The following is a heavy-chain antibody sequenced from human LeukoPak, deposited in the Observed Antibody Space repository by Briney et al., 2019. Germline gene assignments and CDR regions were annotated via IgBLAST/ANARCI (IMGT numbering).Heavy chain of an antibody. J-gene: IGHJ4*02. CDR1: GFTFSSYG. CDR2: IWYDGSNK. CDR3: ARELGHGVFDY. V-gene: IGHV3-33*01. D-gene: IGHD2-8*01. Sequence: GGSLRLSCAASGFTFSSYGMHWVRQAPGKGLEWVAVIWYDGSNKYYADSVKGRFTISRDNSKNTLYLRMNSLRAEDTAVYYCARELGHGVFDYWGQGTLVTVSS.